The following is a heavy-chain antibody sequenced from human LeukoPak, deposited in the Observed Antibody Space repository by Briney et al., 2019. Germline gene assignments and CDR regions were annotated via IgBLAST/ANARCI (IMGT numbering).Heavy chain of an antibody. D-gene: IGHD1-26*01. CDR1: GFTFRSYA. Sequence: GGSLRLSCAASGFTFRSYAVSWVRQAPGKGLEGVSAISASGGSTYYADSVKGRFTISRDNSKNTLYLQLNSLRAEDTALYYCAKDVDSGSYYYFDYWGQGTLVTVSS. CDR3: AKDVDSGSYYYFDY. J-gene: IGHJ4*02. V-gene: IGHV3-23*01. CDR2: ISASGGST.